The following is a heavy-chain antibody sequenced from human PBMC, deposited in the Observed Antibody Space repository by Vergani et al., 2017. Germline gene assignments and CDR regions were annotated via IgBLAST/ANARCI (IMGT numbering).Heavy chain of an antibody. Sequence: QLVESGGGWVQPGGSLRLSCVVSGFDFSSYIMNWVRQAPGKGLEWVSFVSTGTKSQSCAGSVKGGFTISRDSAKNSLYLQMNSLRAEDTGVYDSARYRYYLGSGSYPYFYYYGLDVWGQGTAVTVSS. V-gene: IGHV3-48*01. CDR2: VSTGTKSQ. D-gene: IGHD3-10*01. J-gene: IGHJ6*02. CDR3: ARYRYYLGSGSYPYFYYYGLDV. CDR1: GFDFSSYI.